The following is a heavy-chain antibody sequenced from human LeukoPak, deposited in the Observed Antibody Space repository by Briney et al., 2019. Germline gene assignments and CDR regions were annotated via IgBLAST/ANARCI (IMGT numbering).Heavy chain of an antibody. V-gene: IGHV3-48*03. CDR2: ISSSGSTI. Sequence: GGSLRLSCAASGFTFSSYEMNWVRQAPGKELEWVSYISSSGSTIYYADSVKGRFTISRDNAKNSLYPQVNSLGAEDTAVYYCARETGGWYLYWGRGTLVTVSS. J-gene: IGHJ4*02. CDR1: GFTFSSYE. CDR3: ARETGGWYLY. D-gene: IGHD6-19*01.